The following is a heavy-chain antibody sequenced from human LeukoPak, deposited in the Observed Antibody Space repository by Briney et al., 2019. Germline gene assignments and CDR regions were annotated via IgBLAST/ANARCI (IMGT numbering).Heavy chain of an antibody. CDR1: GFSLKNYA. Sequence: GGSLRLSCAAAGFSLKNYAMNWVRQAPGKGPEWLSVISGSGASTYYGDSVKGRFTTSRDNSKNMLYLQMDSLRAEDTALYYCAKSSADSWYPLDYWGQGTLVTVSS. CDR3: AKSSADSWYPLDY. V-gene: IGHV3-23*01. J-gene: IGHJ4*02. D-gene: IGHD2-2*01. CDR2: ISGSGAST.